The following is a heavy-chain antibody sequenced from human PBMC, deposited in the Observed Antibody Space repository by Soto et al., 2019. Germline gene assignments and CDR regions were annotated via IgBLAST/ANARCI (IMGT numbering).Heavy chain of an antibody. CDR2: IYYSGST. D-gene: IGHD3-9*01. Sequence: PSETLSLTCTVSGGSIRSYYWSWIRQPPGKGQEWIRYIYYSGSTNYNPTLNSKITISIDTSKNQNSQKLSSVTAADTAVYYCARAFDILTRYYFDYWGQGTLVTVSS. CDR3: ARAFDILTRYYFDY. CDR1: GGSIRSYY. J-gene: IGHJ4*02. V-gene: IGHV4-59*08.